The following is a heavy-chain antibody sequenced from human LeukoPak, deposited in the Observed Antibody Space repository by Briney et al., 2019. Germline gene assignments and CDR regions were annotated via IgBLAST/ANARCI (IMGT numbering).Heavy chain of an antibody. D-gene: IGHD6-13*01. CDR1: GFTFSSYE. CDR3: ARNPAAAGIDY. CDR2: ISSSGSTI. Sequence: GGSLRLSCAASGFTFSSYEMNWVRQAPGKGLEWVSYISSSGSTIYCADSVKGRFTISRDNAKNSLYLQMNSLRAEDTAVYYCARNPAAAGIDYWGQGTLVTVSS. J-gene: IGHJ4*02. V-gene: IGHV3-48*03.